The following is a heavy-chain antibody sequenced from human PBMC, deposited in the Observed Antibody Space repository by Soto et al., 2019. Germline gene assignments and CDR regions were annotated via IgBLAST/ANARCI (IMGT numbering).Heavy chain of an antibody. V-gene: IGHV5-51*01. CDR2: IFPSDSDT. Sequence: GESLKISCKGSGYSFTTNWIGWVRQMPGKGLEWMGIIFPSDSDTRYSPSFQGQVTISADKSISTAYLQWSSLKASDTAMYYCARHQYNSNLFDYWGQGTLVTVSS. D-gene: IGHD4-4*01. CDR3: ARHQYNSNLFDY. CDR1: GYSFTTNW. J-gene: IGHJ4*02.